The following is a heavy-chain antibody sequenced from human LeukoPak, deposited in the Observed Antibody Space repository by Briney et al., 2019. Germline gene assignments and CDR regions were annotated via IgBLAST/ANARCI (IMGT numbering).Heavy chain of an antibody. CDR2: INPNSGGT. Sequence: ASVKVSCKASGYTFTGYYMHWVRRAPGQGLGWMGRINPNSGGTNYAQKFQGRVTMTRDTSISTAYMELSRLRSDDTAVYYCARATPSLSSGWYYWGQGTLVTVSS. D-gene: IGHD6-19*01. CDR1: GYTFTGYY. CDR3: ARATPSLSSGWYY. V-gene: IGHV1-2*06. J-gene: IGHJ4*02.